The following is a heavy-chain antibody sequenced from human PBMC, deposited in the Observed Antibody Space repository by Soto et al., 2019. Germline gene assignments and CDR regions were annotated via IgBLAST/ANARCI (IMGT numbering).Heavy chain of an antibody. CDR3: ARDQIGYSGYDRLYYFDY. Sequence: SVKVSCKSSGYTFTSYGISWLRQAPGQGLEWMGWISAYNGNTNYAQKLQGRDTMTTDTSTSTAYMELRSLRSDDTAVYYCARDQIGYSGYDRLYYFDYWGQGTLVTVSS. D-gene: IGHD5-12*01. J-gene: IGHJ4*02. CDR2: ISAYNGNT. V-gene: IGHV1-18*04. CDR1: GYTFTSYG.